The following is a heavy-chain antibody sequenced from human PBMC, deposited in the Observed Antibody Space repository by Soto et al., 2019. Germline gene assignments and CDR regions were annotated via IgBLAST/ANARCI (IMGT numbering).Heavy chain of an antibody. CDR1: GGTFSSYT. Sequence: QVQLVQSGAEVKKPGSSVTVSCKASGGTFSSYTISWVRQAPGQGLEWMGGIIPIFGTANYAQKFQGRVTITAGEYTSNAYMELSSLRSEDTAVYYCARGNHRWLQLWYFDLWGRGTLVTVSS. CDR3: ARGNHRWLQLWYFDL. V-gene: IGHV1-69*12. D-gene: IGHD5-12*01. CDR2: IIPIFGTA. J-gene: IGHJ2*01.